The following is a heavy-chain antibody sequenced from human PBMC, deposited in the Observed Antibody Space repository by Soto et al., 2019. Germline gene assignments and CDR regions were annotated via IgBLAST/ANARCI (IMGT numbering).Heavy chain of an antibody. CDR1: GFTFTSSA. J-gene: IGHJ4*02. Sequence: SVKVSCKASGFTFTSSAVQWVRQARGQRLEWIGWIVVGSGNTNYAQKFQERVTITRDMSTSTAYMELSSLRSEDTAVYYCAADRCSSTSCYPFDYWGRGTLVTVSS. V-gene: IGHV1-58*01. CDR2: IVVGSGNT. D-gene: IGHD2-2*01. CDR3: AADRCSSTSCYPFDY.